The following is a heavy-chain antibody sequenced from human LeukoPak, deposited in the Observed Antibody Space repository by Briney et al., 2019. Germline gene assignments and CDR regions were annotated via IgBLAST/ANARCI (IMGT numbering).Heavy chain of an antibody. CDR3: ARQKVVTAIPIRYYFDY. J-gene: IGHJ4*02. CDR2: IYYSGNT. Sequence: QTSETLSLTCTVSGGSINSYHWNWIRQPPGKGLEWIGYIYYSGNTNYNPSLKSRVTISVDTSKNQVSLKLSSVTAADTAVYYCARQKVVTAIPIRYYFDYWGQGTLVTVSS. D-gene: IGHD2-21*02. V-gene: IGHV4-59*08. CDR1: GGSINSYH.